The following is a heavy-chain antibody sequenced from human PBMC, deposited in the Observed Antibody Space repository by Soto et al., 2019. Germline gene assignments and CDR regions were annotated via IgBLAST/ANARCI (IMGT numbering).Heavy chain of an antibody. CDR2: IYYSGPTT. V-gene: IGHV4-59*08. J-gene: IGHJ4*02. CDR3: ARLGGSYAVPHFDY. Sequence: WTWIRQPPGKGLEWMGYIYYSGPTTNYNPSLKRRVTLSVDTSKNQFSLKLSSVTAADAAVYYCARLGGSYAVPHFDYWGQGTLVTVSS. D-gene: IGHD1-26*01.